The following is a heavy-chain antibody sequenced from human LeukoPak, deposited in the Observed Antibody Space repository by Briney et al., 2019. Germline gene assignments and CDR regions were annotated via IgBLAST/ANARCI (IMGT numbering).Heavy chain of an antibody. Sequence: GGSLRLSCAASGFTFSSYAMHWVRQAPGKGLEWVAVISYDGSNKYYADSVKGRFTISRDNSKNTLYLQMNSLRGEDTAVYYCARERTRWELLGGGAFDIWGQGTMVTASS. CDR3: ARERTRWELLGGGAFDI. D-gene: IGHD1-26*01. J-gene: IGHJ3*02. CDR1: GFTFSSYA. CDR2: ISYDGSNK. V-gene: IGHV3-30-3*01.